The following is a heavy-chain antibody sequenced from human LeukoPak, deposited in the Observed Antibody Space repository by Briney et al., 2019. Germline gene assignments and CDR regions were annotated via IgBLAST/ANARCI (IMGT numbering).Heavy chain of an antibody. V-gene: IGHV3-30*18. CDR3: AKSAGTSSVRGYFDY. D-gene: IGHD2-2*01. CDR1: GFTFSSYG. CDR2: ISYDGSNK. J-gene: IGHJ4*02. Sequence: GGSLRLSCAASGFTFSSYGMHWVRQAPGKGLEGVAVISYDGSNKYYADSVKGRFTISRDNSKNTLYLQMNSLRAEDTAVYYCAKSAGTSSVRGYFDYWGQGTLVTVSS.